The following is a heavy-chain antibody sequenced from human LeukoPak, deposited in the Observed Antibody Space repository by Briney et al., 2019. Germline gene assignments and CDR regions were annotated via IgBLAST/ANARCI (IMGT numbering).Heavy chain of an antibody. CDR3: AKDPGTIAARPDY. Sequence: GGSLRLSCAASGYSFSSYNMNWVRQAPGKGLEWVSAISGSGGSTYYADSVKGRFTISRDNSKNTLYLQMNSLRAEDTAVYYCAKDPGTIAARPDYWGQGTLVTVSS. J-gene: IGHJ4*02. D-gene: IGHD6-6*01. CDR2: ISGSGGST. V-gene: IGHV3-23*01. CDR1: GYSFSSYN.